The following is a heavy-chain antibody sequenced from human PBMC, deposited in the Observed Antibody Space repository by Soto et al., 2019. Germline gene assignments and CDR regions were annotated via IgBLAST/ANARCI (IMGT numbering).Heavy chain of an antibody. V-gene: IGHV4-59*01. CDR1: GDSISGNY. Sequence: QVQLQESGPGLVKPSETLSLSCTVSGDSISGNYWSWIRQPPGKGLEWIGYIYSSGSTNYNPSLTSRDTISQDTSKNQFSLELTSVTAADTAVYFCASSNGGGNRQVVYWGQGTLVTVSS. J-gene: IGHJ4*02. CDR3: ASSNGGGNRQVVY. CDR2: IYSSGST. D-gene: IGHD2-15*01.